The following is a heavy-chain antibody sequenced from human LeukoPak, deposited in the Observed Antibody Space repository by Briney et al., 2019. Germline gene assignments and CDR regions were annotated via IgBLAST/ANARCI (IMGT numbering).Heavy chain of an antibody. Sequence: PSETLSLTCTVSGGSVSSGSYYWSWIRQPPGKGLEWIGYIYYSGSTNYNPSLKSRVTISVDTSKNQFSLKLSSVTAADTAVYYCAREAGIAAAGTGVGTFDYWGQRTLVTVSS. J-gene: IGHJ4*02. CDR2: IYYSGST. CDR1: GGSVSSGSYY. V-gene: IGHV4-61*01. CDR3: AREAGIAAAGTGVGTFDY. D-gene: IGHD6-13*01.